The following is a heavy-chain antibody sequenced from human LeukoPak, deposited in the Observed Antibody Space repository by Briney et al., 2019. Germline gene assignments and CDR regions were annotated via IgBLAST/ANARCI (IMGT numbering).Heavy chain of an antibody. CDR3: ARLDGYNFDY. J-gene: IGHJ4*02. CDR2: ISAYNGNT. D-gene: IGHD5-24*01. V-gene: IGHV1-18*01. CDR1: GYTFTSYG. Sequence: VASVKVSCKASGYTFTSYGISWVRQAPGQGLEWMGWISAYNGNTNYAQKFQGRVTITRDTSASTAYMELSSLRSEDTAVYYCARLDGYNFDYWGQGTLVTVSS.